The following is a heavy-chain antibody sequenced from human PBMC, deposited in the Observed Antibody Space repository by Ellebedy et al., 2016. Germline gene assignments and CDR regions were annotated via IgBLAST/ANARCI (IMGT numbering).Heavy chain of an antibody. Sequence: GESLKISCAASGFTFSNYGMHWVRQAPGKGLEWVANIKQDGSEKNYVDSVRGRFTISRDSAKNSVYLQMNSLRAEDTAVYYCAGFGKWGQGTLVTVSS. D-gene: IGHD3-10*01. CDR2: IKQDGSEK. V-gene: IGHV3-7*01. CDR3: AGFGK. J-gene: IGHJ4*02. CDR1: GFTFSNYG.